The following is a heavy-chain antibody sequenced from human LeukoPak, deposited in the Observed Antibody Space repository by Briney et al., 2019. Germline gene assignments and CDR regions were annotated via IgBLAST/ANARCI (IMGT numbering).Heavy chain of an antibody. J-gene: IGHJ6*03. CDR3: AKDPTIGSYYYYMDV. Sequence: GGSLRLSRAASGFTFSSYGMHWVRQAPGKGLEWVAVISYDGSNKYYADSVKGRFTISRDNSKNTLYLQMNSLRAEDTAVYYCAKDPTIGSYYYYMDVWGKGTTVTVSS. D-gene: IGHD5-24*01. CDR1: GFTFSSYG. CDR2: ISYDGSNK. V-gene: IGHV3-30*18.